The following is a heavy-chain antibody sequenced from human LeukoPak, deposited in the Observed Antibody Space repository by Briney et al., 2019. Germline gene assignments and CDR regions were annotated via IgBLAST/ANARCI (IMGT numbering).Heavy chain of an antibody. CDR3: ARATPRYSYGYVNPTSYSYYMDV. CDR2: INHSGST. J-gene: IGHJ6*03. D-gene: IGHD5-18*01. CDR1: GGSFRGYY. V-gene: IGHV4-34*01. Sequence: SETLSLTCAVYGGSFRGYYWSCIRQPPGKGLEWIGEINHSGSTNYNPSLKSRVTISVDTSKNQFSLTLSSVTAAGTAVYYCARATPRYSYGYVNPTSYSYYMDVWGKGTTVTVSS.